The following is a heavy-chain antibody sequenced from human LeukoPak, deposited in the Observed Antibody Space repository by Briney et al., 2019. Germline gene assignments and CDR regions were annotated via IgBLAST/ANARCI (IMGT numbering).Heavy chain of an antibody. CDR2: IYHSGST. V-gene: IGHV4-38-2*02. CDR3: ARGRPSYYYGSGSPFDL. CDR1: GYSISSGYY. D-gene: IGHD3-10*01. J-gene: IGHJ5*02. Sequence: SETLSLTCTVSGYSISSGYYWGWIRQPPGKGLEWIGSIYHSGSTNYNPSLKSRVTISVDTSKNQFSLKLSSVTAADTAVYYCARGRPSYYYGSGSPFDLWGQGTLVTVSS.